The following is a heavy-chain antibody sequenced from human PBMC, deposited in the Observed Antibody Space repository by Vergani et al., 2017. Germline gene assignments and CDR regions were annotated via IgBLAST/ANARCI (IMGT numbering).Heavy chain of an antibody. J-gene: IGHJ4*01. V-gene: IGHV3-23*01. CDR2: ISGPGLST. CDR3: VKEKIDLVSCFFDS. CDR1: GFTFSNSA. D-gene: IGHD2-15*01. Sequence: EVHLLESGGGLVQSGGSLRLSCAASGFTFSNSAVSWVRQAPGRGLAWVSSISGPGLSTYYADSVKGRFSISRDNSKNTVFLQMHSLRAEDTAIYYCVKEKIDLVSCFFDSWGHGILGTGSS.